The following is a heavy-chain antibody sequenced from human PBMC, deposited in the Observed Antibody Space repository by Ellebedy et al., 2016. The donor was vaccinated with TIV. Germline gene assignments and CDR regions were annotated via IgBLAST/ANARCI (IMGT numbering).Heavy chain of an antibody. CDR3: ARDLSMIVVVDRNPTFDF. J-gene: IGHJ4*02. CDR1: GFNFSSYG. V-gene: IGHV3-33*01. CDR2: IWYDGSNE. Sequence: GGSLRLXXVVSGFNFSSYGMHWVRQAPGKGLEWVALIWYDGSNEMYADSVKGRFTISRDNSENTLYLQMNSLRAEDTALYYCARDLSMIVVVDRNPTFDFWGQGTLVTVSS. D-gene: IGHD3-22*01.